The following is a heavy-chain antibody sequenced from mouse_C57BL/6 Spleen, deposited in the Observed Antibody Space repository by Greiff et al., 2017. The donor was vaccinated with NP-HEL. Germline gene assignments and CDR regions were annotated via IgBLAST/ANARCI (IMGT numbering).Heavy chain of an antibody. D-gene: IGHD2-1*01. CDR3: TRDRGNYDFAY. Sequence: EVKLVESGEGLVKPGGSLKLSCAASGFTFSSYAMSWVRQTPEKRLEWVAYISSGGDYIYYADTVKGRFTISRDNARNTLYLQMSSLKSEDTAMYYCTRDRGNYDFAYWGQGTLVTVSA. V-gene: IGHV5-9-1*02. CDR2: ISSGGDYI. J-gene: IGHJ3*01. CDR1: GFTFSSYA.